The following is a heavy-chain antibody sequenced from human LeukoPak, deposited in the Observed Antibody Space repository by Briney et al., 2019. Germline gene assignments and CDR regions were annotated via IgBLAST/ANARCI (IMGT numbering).Heavy chain of an antibody. CDR2: IYYSENT. CDR3: ARRTYSASYWKHFDY. CDR1: GGSISSSSDY. Sequence: SETLFLTCTVSGGSISSSSDYWGWIRQAPGKGLEWIGSIYYSENTYYNSSLKSRVTISVDTSKNQFSLKLNSVTAADTAVYFCARRTYSASYWKHFDYWGQGTLVTVSS. V-gene: IGHV4-39*01. J-gene: IGHJ4*02. D-gene: IGHD1-26*01.